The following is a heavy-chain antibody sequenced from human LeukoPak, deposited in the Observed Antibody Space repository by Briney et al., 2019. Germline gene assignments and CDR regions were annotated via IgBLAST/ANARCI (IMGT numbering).Heavy chain of an antibody. CDR3: AKDQEASYGMDV. Sequence: GGSLRLSCAASGFTFSSYAMSWVRQAPGKGLEWVSAISGSGGSTYYADSVKGRFTISRGNSKNTLYLQMNSLRAEDTAVYYCAKDQEASYGMDVWGQGTTVTVSS. J-gene: IGHJ6*02. V-gene: IGHV3-23*01. CDR2: ISGSGGST. CDR1: GFTFSSYA.